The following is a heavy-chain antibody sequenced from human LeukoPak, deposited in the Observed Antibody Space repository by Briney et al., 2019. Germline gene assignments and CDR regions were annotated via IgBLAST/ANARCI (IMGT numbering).Heavy chain of an antibody. D-gene: IGHD3-9*01. CDR1: GYTFTGYY. CDR3: ARGVYDILTGYSGLNWFDP. J-gene: IGHJ5*02. CDR2: INPNSGGT. Sequence: ASVKVSCKASGYTFTGYYMHWVRQAPGQGLEWMGWINPNSGGTNYAQKFQGRVTMTRDTSISTAYMELSRLRSDDTAVYYCARGVYDILTGYSGLNWFDPWGQGTLVTVSS. V-gene: IGHV1-2*02.